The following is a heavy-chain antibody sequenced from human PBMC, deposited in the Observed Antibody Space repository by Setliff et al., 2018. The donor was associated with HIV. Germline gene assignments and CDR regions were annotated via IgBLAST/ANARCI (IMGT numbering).Heavy chain of an antibody. Sequence: GGSLRLSCAASGLNFSTYVVNWIRQAPGKGLEWVSRTNSDGSSTRYAGSVEGRFTISRDNAKNTLYLQMNSLRAEDTAVYFCARGDLEYTTSDPLDYWGQGTLVTVSS. CDR1: GLNFSTYV. CDR3: ARGDLEYTTSDPLDY. CDR2: TNSDGSST. D-gene: IGHD2-2*02. V-gene: IGHV3-74*01. J-gene: IGHJ4*02.